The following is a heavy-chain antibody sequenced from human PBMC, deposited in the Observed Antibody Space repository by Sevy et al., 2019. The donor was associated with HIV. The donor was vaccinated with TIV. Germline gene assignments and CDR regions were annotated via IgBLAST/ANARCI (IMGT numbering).Heavy chain of an antibody. CDR2: FVPADGET. CDR3: ATDLAAAGPASY. CDR1: GYTLTELS. J-gene: IGHJ4*02. Sequence: ASVKVSCKVSGYTLTELSMHWVRQAPGKGLEWMGGFVPADGETIYAQKFQGRVTMTEDTSTDTAYMELSSLRSEDTAVYYCATDLAAAGPASYWGQGTLFTVSS. V-gene: IGHV1-24*01. D-gene: IGHD6-13*01.